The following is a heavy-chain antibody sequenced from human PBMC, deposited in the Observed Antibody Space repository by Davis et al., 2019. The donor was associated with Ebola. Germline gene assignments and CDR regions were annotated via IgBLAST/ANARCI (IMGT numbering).Heavy chain of an antibody. J-gene: IGHJ4*02. CDR2: IFPGDSDT. CDR1: GYNLGTYW. CDR3: ARQPGDYPFDY. Sequence: GESLKISCKASGYNLGTYWIAWVRQMPGKGLEWMGVIFPGDSDTRYSPSFQGRVTISADKSINTAYLQWSSLRASDTAIYYCARQPGDYPFDYWGQGTPVTVSS. D-gene: IGHD4-17*01. V-gene: IGHV5-51*01.